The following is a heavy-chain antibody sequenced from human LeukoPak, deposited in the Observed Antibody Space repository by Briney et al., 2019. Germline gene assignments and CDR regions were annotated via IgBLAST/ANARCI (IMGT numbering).Heavy chain of an antibody. CDR2: IYSGGST. V-gene: IGHV3-53*05. Sequence: GGSLRLSCAASGFTVSSNYMSWVRQAPGKGLEWVSVIYSGGSTYYADSVKGRFTISRDNSKNTLYLQMNSLRAEDTAVYYCARDRTPIRSRVVVITSFDYWGQGTLVTVSS. J-gene: IGHJ4*02. CDR1: GFTVSSNY. D-gene: IGHD3-22*01. CDR3: ARDRTPIRSRVVVITSFDY.